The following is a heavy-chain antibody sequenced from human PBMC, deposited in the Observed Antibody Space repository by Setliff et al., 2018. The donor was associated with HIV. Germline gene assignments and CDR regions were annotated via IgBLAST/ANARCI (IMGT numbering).Heavy chain of an antibody. CDR3: ARWGKATAIRAFNL. CDR1: DNSIKTHY. CDR2: THHTGDT. Sequence: ASETLSLTCTVSDNSIKTHYWNWIRQSPGKGLEWIAFTHHTGDTGYNPSLKSRVTTSVDPSKNQFSLILRSVTATDTAIYYCARWGKATAIRAFNLWGRGIMVTV. D-gene: IGHD6-25*01. J-gene: IGHJ3*01. V-gene: IGHV4-59*11.